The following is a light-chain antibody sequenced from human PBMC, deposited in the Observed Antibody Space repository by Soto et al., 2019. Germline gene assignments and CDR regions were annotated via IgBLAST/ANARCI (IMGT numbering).Light chain of an antibody. CDR3: SSYRSSNTVV. CDR1: SSDVGDYNY. CDR2: DVS. Sequence: QSALTQPASVSGSPGQSITISCTGTSSDVGDYNYFSWYQQHPGKAPKVMIYDVSNRPSGVSNRFSGSKSGNTASLTISGLQAEDEADYYCSSYRSSNTVVFGGGTKLTVL. J-gene: IGLJ2*01. V-gene: IGLV2-14*01.